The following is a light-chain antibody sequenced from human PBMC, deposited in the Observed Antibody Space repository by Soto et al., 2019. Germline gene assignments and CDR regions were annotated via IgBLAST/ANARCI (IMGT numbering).Light chain of an antibody. CDR1: QSVSSY. CDR3: QQRSSWPLT. J-gene: IGKJ4*01. CDR2: DAF. V-gene: IGKV3-11*01. Sequence: EIVLTQSPATLSLSPGERATLSCRASQSVSSYLAWYQQKPGQAPRLPMLDAFNRATGIPARFSGSGAGTDFTLTISSLEPEDFAVYYCQQRSSWPLTFGGGTKVEI.